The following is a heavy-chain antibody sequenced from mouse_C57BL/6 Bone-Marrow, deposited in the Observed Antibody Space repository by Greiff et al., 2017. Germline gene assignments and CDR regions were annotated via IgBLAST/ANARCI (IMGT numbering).Heavy chain of an antibody. CDR3: ARDQIWYYYAMDD. CDR1: GYSTTSGYY. D-gene: IGHD1-1*02. Sequence: EVQLQESGPGLVKPSQSLSLTCSVTGYSTTSGYYWNWIRQFPGNKLEWMGYISYDGSNNYNPSLKNRISITRDTSKNQFFLKLNSVTTEDTATYYCARDQIWYYYAMDDWGQGTSVTVSS. J-gene: IGHJ4*01. V-gene: IGHV3-6*01. CDR2: ISYDGSN.